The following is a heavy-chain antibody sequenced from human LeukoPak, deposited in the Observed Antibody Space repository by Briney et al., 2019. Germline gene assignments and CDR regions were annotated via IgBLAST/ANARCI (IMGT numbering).Heavy chain of an antibody. CDR2: IYYSGST. CDR3: ARGKRWSHFDS. J-gene: IGHJ4*02. D-gene: IGHD5-24*01. V-gene: IGHV4-39*07. Sequence: SETLSLTCTVSGGSISSSSYYWGWIRQPPGKGLEWIGSIYYSGSTYYNPSLKSRVSISVDTSKNHVSLNLTSVTAADTAVYYCARGKRWSHFDSWGQGTLVTVSS. CDR1: GGSISSSSYY.